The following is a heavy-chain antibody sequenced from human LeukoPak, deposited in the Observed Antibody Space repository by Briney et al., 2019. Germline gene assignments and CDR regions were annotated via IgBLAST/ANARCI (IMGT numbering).Heavy chain of an antibody. Sequence: GFLRLSCAASGFTFSSYAMSWVRQAPGKGLEWVAFIRYDGSNKYYADSVKGRFTISRDNSKNTLYLQMNSLRAEDTAVYYCAKSPLAFCGGDCYPGFDYWGQGTLVTVSS. J-gene: IGHJ4*02. CDR2: IRYDGSNK. CDR1: GFTFSSYA. D-gene: IGHD2-21*01. V-gene: IGHV3-30*02. CDR3: AKSPLAFCGGDCYPGFDY.